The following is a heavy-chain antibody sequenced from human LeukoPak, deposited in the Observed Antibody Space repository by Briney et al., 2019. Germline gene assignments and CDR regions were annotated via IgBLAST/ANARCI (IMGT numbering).Heavy chain of an antibody. CDR3: ARDDLYYDFWSGYSDY. J-gene: IGHJ4*02. Sequence: GGSLRLSCAVSGFTFSSYWMSWVRQAPGKGLEWVANIKQDGSEKYYVDSVKGRFTISRDNAKNSLYLQMNSLRAEDTAVYYCARDDLYYDFWSGYSDYWGQGTLVTVSS. CDR2: IKQDGSEK. CDR1: GFTFSSYW. D-gene: IGHD3-3*01. V-gene: IGHV3-7*01.